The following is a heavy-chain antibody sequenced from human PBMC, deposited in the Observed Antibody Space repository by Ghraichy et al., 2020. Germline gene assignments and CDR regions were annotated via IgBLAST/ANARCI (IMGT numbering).Heavy chain of an antibody. CDR3: ARGTSSGSLDYYDSSGSHGGAFDI. Sequence: SQTLSLTCAISGDSVSSNSAAWNWIRQSPSRGLEWLGRTYYRSKWYNDYAVSVKSRITINPDTSKNQFSLQLNSVTPEDTAVYYCARGTSSGSLDYYDSSGSHGGAFDICGQGTMVTVSS. CDR1: GDSVSSNSAA. CDR2: TYYRSKWYN. V-gene: IGHV6-1*01. J-gene: IGHJ3*02. D-gene: IGHD3-22*01.